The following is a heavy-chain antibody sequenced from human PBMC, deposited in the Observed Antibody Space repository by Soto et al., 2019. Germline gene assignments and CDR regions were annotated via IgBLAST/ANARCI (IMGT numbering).Heavy chain of an antibody. J-gene: IGHJ3*02. CDR1: GYTFTSYG. Sequence: ASVKVSCKASGYTFTSYGISWVRQAPGQGLEWMGWISAYNGNTNYAQKLQGRVTMTTDTSTSTAYMELRSLRSDDTAVYYCARPLPYYYHTRGYSRDAFDIWGQGTMVTVSS. V-gene: IGHV1-18*04. CDR3: ARPLPYYYHTRGYSRDAFDI. D-gene: IGHD3-22*01. CDR2: ISAYNGNT.